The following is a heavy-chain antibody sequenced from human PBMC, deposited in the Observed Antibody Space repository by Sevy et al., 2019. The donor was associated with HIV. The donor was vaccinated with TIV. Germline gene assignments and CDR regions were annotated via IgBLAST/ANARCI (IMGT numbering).Heavy chain of an antibody. V-gene: IGHV3-23*01. CDR1: GFSFSSYA. Sequence: GGSLRLSCTASGFSFSSYAMSWVRQAPGKGLEWVSTIIGSGVRTYSADSVKGRFTISRDNSKDTLYLQMTSLRAEDTAVYYCAKDFHDYGDFYFDYWGRGTLVTVSS. D-gene: IGHD4-17*01. J-gene: IGHJ4*02. CDR3: AKDFHDYGDFYFDY. CDR2: IIGSGVRT.